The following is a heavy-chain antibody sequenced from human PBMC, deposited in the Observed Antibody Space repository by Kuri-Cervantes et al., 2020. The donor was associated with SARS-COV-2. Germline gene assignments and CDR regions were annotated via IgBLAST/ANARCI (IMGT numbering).Heavy chain of an antibody. V-gene: IGHV4-61*02. CDR2: LYTSGST. CDR3: ARGIAVAGAKYFDY. J-gene: IGHJ4*02. D-gene: IGHD6-19*01. Sequence: SETLSLTCTVSGGSISSGSYYWTWIRQPAGKGLEWIGRLYTSGSTNYNPSFKSRVTISADTSKNQFSLNLSSVTAADTAVYYCARGIAVAGAKYFDYWGQGTLVTVSS. CDR1: GGSISSGSYY.